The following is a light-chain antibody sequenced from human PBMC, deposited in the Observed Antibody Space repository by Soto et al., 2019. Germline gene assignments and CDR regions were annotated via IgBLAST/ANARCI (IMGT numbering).Light chain of an antibody. CDR1: TSNIGNNY. V-gene: IGLV1-51*02. CDR2: ENN. CDR3: GTWASSQSASWV. J-gene: IGLJ3*02. Sequence: QSVLTQAPSVSAAPGQKVTISCSGSTSNIGNNYVSWYQHLPGTAPKLLIYENNKRPSGIPDRFSGSKSGTSATLGITGLQTGDEADYYCGTWASSQSASWVFGGGTKLTVL.